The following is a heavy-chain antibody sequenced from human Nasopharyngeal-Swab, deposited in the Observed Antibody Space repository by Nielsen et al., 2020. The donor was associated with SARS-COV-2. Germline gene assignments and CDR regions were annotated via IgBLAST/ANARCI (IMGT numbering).Heavy chain of an antibody. D-gene: IGHD5-18*01. V-gene: IGHV4-59*01. Sequence: WIRQPPGKGLEWIAYIYYSGSTNYNPSLKTRVTISVDTSKNQFSLKLSSVTAADTAVYYCARGGGYSYGYWDYWGQGTLVTVSS. CDR2: IYYSGST. J-gene: IGHJ4*02. CDR3: ARGGGYSYGYWDY.